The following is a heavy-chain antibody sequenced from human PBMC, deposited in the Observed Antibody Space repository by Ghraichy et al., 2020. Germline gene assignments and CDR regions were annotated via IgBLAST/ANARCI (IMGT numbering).Heavy chain of an antibody. V-gene: IGHV4-39*01. CDR1: GGSISSSSYY. J-gene: IGHJ4*02. CDR3: ARHASGSSNLYYFDY. CDR2: IYYSGST. D-gene: IGHD1-26*01. Sequence: SETLSLTCTVSGGSISSSSYYWGWIRQPPGKGLEWIGSIYYSGSTYYNPSLKSRVTISVDTSKNQFSLTLSSVTAADTAVYYCARHASGSSNLYYFDYWGQGTLVTVSS.